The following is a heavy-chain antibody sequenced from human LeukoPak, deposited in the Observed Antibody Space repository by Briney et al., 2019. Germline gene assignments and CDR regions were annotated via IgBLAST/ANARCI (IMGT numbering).Heavy chain of an antibody. D-gene: IGHD4-17*01. J-gene: IGHJ5*02. CDR1: GYTFTNYG. CDR2: IIPIFGTA. Sequence: ASVKVSCKASGYTFTNYGISWVRQAPGQGLEWMGGIIPIFGTANYAQKFQGRVTITTDESTSTAYMELSSLRSEDTAVYYCARDQGLTTASYTPGDDLWWFDPWGQGTLVTVSS. V-gene: IGHV1-69*05. CDR3: ARDQGLTTASYTPGDDLWWFDP.